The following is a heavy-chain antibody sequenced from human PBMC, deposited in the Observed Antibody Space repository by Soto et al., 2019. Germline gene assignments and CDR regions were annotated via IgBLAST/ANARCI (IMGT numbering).Heavy chain of an antibody. CDR2: ISSSGTYI. V-gene: IGHV3-21*01. CDR3: LRAGHVFDVHYYGMDL. Sequence: PGGSLRLSCEASGFTFNDYSMDWVRQAPEKGLEWVSFISSSGTYIYYADSVKGRFAISRDNANNVMYLQMDTLRAEDTAVYYCLRAGHVFDVHYYGMDLWGQGTTVTVSS. CDR1: GFTFNDYS. D-gene: IGHD3-10*01. J-gene: IGHJ6*02.